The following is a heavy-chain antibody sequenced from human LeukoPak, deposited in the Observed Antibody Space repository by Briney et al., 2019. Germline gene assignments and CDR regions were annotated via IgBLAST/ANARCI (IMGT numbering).Heavy chain of an antibody. CDR2: INPSGGST. CDR3: ARGDGGNTFDY. Sequence: GASVKVSCKTSGYTFTSYYMHRVRQAPGLGLEWMGLINPSGGSTTYAQKFQGRVAMARDTSTSTVYMELSSLRSEDTAMYYCARGDGGNTFDYWGQGTLVTIYS. J-gene: IGHJ4*02. CDR1: GYTFTSYY. V-gene: IGHV1-46*01. D-gene: IGHD4-23*01.